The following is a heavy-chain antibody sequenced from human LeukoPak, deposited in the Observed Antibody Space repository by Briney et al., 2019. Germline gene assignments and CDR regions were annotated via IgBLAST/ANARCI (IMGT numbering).Heavy chain of an antibody. V-gene: IGHV4-59*08. CDR1: GGSISGYF. Sequence: PSETLSLTRTVSGGSISGYFWSWIRQPPGKRLEWIGYIHYSGSTNYNPSLNSRVTISVDTSKNQFSLRLSSVTAADTAVYYCARYGITIVRGGKYYFDSWGQGTLVTVS. CDR2: IHYSGST. CDR3: ARYGITIVRGGKYYFDS. D-gene: IGHD3-10*01. J-gene: IGHJ4*02.